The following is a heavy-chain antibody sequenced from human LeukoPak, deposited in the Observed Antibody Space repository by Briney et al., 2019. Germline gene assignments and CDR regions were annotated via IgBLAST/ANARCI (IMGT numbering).Heavy chain of an antibody. CDR1: GYTFTGYY. D-gene: IGHD6-19*01. V-gene: IGHV1-2*04. J-gene: IGHJ4*02. Sequence: ASVKVSCKASGYTFTGYYMHWVRQAPGQGLEWMGWINPNSGGTNYAQKFQGWFTMTRDTSISTAYMELSRLRSDDTAVYYCAREKSIAVAGTDYFDYWGQGTLVTVSS. CDR2: INPNSGGT. CDR3: AREKSIAVAGTDYFDY.